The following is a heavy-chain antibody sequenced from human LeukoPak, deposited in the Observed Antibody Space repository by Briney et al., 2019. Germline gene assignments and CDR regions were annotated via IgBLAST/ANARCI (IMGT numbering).Heavy chain of an antibody. J-gene: IGHJ4*02. CDR3: ARDTWDCYNLYYFAN. V-gene: IGHV4-59*11. CDR2: IHYSGIT. D-gene: IGHD5-24*01. Sequence: SETLSLTCTVSGGSITSHYWSWIRQPPGKGLEWIGYIHYSGITNYNPSLKSRVTMSVDTSQNQFSLKLSSVTTADTAIYFCARDTWDCYNLYYFANWGQGTLVTVSS. CDR1: GGSITSHY.